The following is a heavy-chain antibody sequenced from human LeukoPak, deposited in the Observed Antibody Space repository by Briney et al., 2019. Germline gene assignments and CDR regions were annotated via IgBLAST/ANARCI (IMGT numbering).Heavy chain of an antibody. CDR3: SVTYHSESGGHGGNDY. CDR1: GFRFSVSA. J-gene: IGHJ4*02. D-gene: IGHD3-22*01. Sequence: GGTLRLSCAASGFRFSVSAMHWVRQASGKGLEWVGRIRRKANNYATTYAASVNGRLTISRDDSKDTAYLQMNSLRTDDTAVYYGSVTYHSESGGHGGNDYWGQGTLVTVSS. V-gene: IGHV3-73*01. CDR2: IRRKANNYAT.